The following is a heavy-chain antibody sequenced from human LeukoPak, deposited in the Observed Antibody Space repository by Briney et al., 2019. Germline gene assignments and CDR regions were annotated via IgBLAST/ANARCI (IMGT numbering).Heavy chain of an antibody. J-gene: IGHJ3*02. CDR2: INPNSGGT. Sequence: ASVKVSCKASGYTFTGYYMHWVRLAPGQGLEWMGWINPNSGGTNYAQKFQGRVTMTRDTSISTAYTELSRLRSDDTAVYYCARASTTVTTSGAFDIWGQGTMVTVSS. D-gene: IGHD4-17*01. CDR3: ARASTTVTTSGAFDI. V-gene: IGHV1-2*02. CDR1: GYTFTGYY.